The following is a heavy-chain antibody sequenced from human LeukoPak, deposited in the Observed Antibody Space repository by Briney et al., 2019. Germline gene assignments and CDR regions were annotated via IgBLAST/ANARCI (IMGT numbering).Heavy chain of an antibody. V-gene: IGHV4-4*07. CDR3: AKDHWQLVEASFDY. CDR1: GGSISSYY. D-gene: IGHD1-1*01. J-gene: IGHJ4*02. CDR2: IYTSGST. Sequence: SETLSLTCTVSGGSISSYYWSWIRQPAGKGLEWIGRIYTSGSTNYNPSLKSRITMSVDTSKNQFSLKLSSVTAEDTAVYYCAKDHWQLVEASFDYWGQGTLVTVSS.